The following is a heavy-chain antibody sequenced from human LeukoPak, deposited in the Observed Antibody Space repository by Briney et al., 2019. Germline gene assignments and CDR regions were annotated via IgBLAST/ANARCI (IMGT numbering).Heavy chain of an antibody. CDR1: GGSLSSYY. D-gene: IGHD2/OR15-2a*01. CDR3: ASLEGNRLASLPY. Sequence: SETLSLTCTDSGGSLSSYYWTWIRQPPGKGLECIGYIYYSAGTNYNPSRKGRATISVDTSKNQFSLKLTSVTAADTAVYYCASLEGNRLASLPYWGRGTLVTVSS. V-gene: IGHV4-59*12. CDR2: IYYSAGT. J-gene: IGHJ4*02.